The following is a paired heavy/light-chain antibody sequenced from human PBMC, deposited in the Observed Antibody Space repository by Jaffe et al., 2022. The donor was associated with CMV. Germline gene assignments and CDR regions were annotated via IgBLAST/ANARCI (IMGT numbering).Heavy chain of an antibody. CDR1: GFTFSSYA. CDR2: ISGSGATA. Sequence: DVQLLQSGGALVQPGGSLRLSCAASGFTFSSYAMNWVRQAPGKGLEWVSTISGSGATANYADSVKGRFTISRDNSENTLYLQMSDLRADDTAVYSCAKRGPTLTNGNFYFDSWGQGTLVTVSS. V-gene: IGHV3-23*01. J-gene: IGHJ4*02. CDR3: AKRGPTLTNGNFYFDS. D-gene: IGHD4-17*01.
Light chain of an antibody. V-gene: IGKV3-20*01. J-gene: IGKJ2*01. Sequence: EIVLTQSPGTLSLSPGERATLSCRASQSISSTYLTWYQMRPGQAPRLLIYGASNRATGIPDRFSASGSGTDFTLTISRLEPEDFAVYYCQQYGSSSYTFGQGTKVEIK. CDR2: GAS. CDR1: QSISSTY. CDR3: QQYGSSSYT.